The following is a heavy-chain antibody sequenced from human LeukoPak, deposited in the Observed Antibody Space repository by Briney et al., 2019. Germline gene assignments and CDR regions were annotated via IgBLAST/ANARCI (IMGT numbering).Heavy chain of an antibody. CDR3: AKDRMGAYFTIPDY. D-gene: IGHD2/OR15-2a*01. V-gene: IGHV3-9*01. Sequence: GRSLRLSCAASGFTFDDYAMHWVRQAPGKGLEWVSGISWNGDIKGYADSVKVRFTISRDNAQNSLYLQINSLRPEDTAFYSCAKDRMGAYFTIPDYWGQGTLVTVSS. CDR2: ISWNGDIK. J-gene: IGHJ4*02. CDR1: GFTFDDYA.